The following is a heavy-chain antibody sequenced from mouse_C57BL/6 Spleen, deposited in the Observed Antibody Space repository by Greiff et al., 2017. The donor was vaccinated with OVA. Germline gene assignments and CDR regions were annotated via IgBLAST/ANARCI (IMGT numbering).Heavy chain of an antibody. Sequence: EVQLQQSGPELVKPGASVKMSCKASGYTFTDYNMHWVKQSHGKSLEWIGYINPNNGGTSYNQKFKGKATLTVNKSSSTAYMELRSLTSEDSAVYYCAGGYYDDYFDYWGQGTTLTVSS. CDR1: GYTFTDYN. CDR3: AGGYYDDYFDY. J-gene: IGHJ2*01. CDR2: INPNNGGT. D-gene: IGHD2-4*01. V-gene: IGHV1-22*01.